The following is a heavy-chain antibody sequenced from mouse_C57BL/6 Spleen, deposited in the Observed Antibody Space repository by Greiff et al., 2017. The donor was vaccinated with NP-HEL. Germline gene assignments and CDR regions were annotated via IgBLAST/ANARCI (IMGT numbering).Heavy chain of an antibody. Sequence: QVQLQQPGAELVKPGASVKLSCKASGYTFTSYGMHWVKQRPGQGLEWIGMIHPNSGSTNYNEKFKSKATLTVDKSSSTAYMQLSSLTSEDSAVYFCAREGPYSNWEDWGQGTSVTVPS. CDR3: AREGPYSNWED. CDR1: GYTFTSYG. V-gene: IGHV1-64*01. D-gene: IGHD2-5*01. CDR2: IHPNSGST. J-gene: IGHJ4*01.